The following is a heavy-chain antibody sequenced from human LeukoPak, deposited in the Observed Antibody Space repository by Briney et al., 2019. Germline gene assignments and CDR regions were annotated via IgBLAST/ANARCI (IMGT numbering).Heavy chain of an antibody. CDR2: IYSGGST. J-gene: IGHJ6*02. V-gene: IGHV3-66*01. D-gene: IGHD6-19*01. Sequence: GGSLRLSCAASGFTVSSNYMSWVRQAPGKGLEWVSVIYSGGSTYYADSVKGRFTIARDDSKNTLYLQMNSLRAEDTAVYYCARGQVAGTIYYYYYYGMDVWGQGTTVTVSS. CDR3: ARGQVAGTIYYYYYYGMDV. CDR1: GFTVSSNY.